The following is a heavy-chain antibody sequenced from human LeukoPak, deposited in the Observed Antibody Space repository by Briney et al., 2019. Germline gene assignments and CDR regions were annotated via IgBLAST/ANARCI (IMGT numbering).Heavy chain of an antibody. D-gene: IGHD4-11*01. CDR1: GYTLTELS. CDR2: FDPEDGET. CDR3: TTRIRYSNYVGGWFAP. V-gene: IGHV1-24*01. J-gene: IGHJ5*02. Sequence: ASVKVSCKVSGYTLTELSMHWVRQAPGKGLEWMGGFDPEDGETIYAQKFQGRVTMTEDTSTDTAYMELSSLRSEDTAVYSCTTRIRYSNYVGGWFAPWGRGTLVTVYS.